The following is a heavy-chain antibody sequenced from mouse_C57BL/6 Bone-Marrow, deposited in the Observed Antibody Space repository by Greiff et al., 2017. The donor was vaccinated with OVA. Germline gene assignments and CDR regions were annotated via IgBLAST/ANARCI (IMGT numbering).Heavy chain of an antibody. Sequence: EVQLVESGGGLVKPGGSLKLSCAASGFTFSSYAMSWVRQTPDKRLEWVASISDGGSDTYYPDNVKGRFTISRDNAKNNLYLQMSHLKSEDTAMYYCAKDSSGYGFAYWCQGTLVTVSA. CDR1: GFTFSSYA. D-gene: IGHD3-2*02. J-gene: IGHJ3*01. V-gene: IGHV5-4*01. CDR3: AKDSSGYGFAY. CDR2: ISDGGSDT.